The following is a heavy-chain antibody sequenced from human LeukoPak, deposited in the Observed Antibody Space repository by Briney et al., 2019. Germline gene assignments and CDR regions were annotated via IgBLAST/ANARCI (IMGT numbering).Heavy chain of an antibody. CDR1: GFTFSSYD. D-gene: IGHD2-21*02. Sequence: GGSLRLSCAASGFTFSSYDMHWVRQATGKGLEWVSAISGSGGSTYYADSVKGRFTISRDNSKNTLYLQMNSLRAEDTAVYYCAKDLLHIVVVTTPDWGQGTLVTVSS. J-gene: IGHJ4*02. CDR3: AKDLLHIVVVTTPD. CDR2: ISGSGGST. V-gene: IGHV3-23*01.